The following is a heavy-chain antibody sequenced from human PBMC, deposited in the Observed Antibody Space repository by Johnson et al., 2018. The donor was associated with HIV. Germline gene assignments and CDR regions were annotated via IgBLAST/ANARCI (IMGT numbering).Heavy chain of an antibody. Sequence: QVQLVESGGGVVQPGGSLRLSCAASDFTFSNYAMDWVRQVPGKGLEWVAFITNDGTNKYYADSVKGRFIISRDNSKNTLYLQMNSLGAEDTAVYYCARDRAVAGTHHDAFDIWGQGTMVTVSS. V-gene: IGHV3-30*14. CDR2: ITNDGTNK. J-gene: IGHJ3*02. CDR1: DFTFSNYA. CDR3: ARDRAVAGTHHDAFDI. D-gene: IGHD6-19*01.